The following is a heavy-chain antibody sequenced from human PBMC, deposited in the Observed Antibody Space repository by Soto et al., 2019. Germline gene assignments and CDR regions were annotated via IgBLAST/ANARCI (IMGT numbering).Heavy chain of an antibody. J-gene: IGHJ5*02. CDR3: ARGGIVLVPAASRGRFDP. Sequence: QVQLVQSGAEVKKPGSSVKVSCKASGGTFSSYAFSWVRQAPGQGLEWMGGIIPIFGTANYAQKFQGRVTITADESTSTAYMELSSLRSEDTAVYYCARGGIVLVPAASRGRFDPWGQGTLVTVSS. V-gene: IGHV1-69*12. D-gene: IGHD2-2*01. CDR2: IIPIFGTA. CDR1: GGTFSSYA.